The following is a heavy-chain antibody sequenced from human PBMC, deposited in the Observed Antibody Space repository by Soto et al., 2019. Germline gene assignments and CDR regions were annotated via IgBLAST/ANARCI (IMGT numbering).Heavy chain of an antibody. Sequence: GSLRMSCPAFGFPFSSYGMHWVRQAPGKGLDWVAVIWYDGSNKDYAESVKGRFTISRDNSKNTLYLQMNSLRAGDTAVYYCAGSINWGQGTLVTVS. J-gene: IGHJ4*02. D-gene: IGHD3-10*01. V-gene: IGHV3-33*01. CDR2: IWYDGSNK. CDR3: AGSIN. CDR1: GFPFSSYG.